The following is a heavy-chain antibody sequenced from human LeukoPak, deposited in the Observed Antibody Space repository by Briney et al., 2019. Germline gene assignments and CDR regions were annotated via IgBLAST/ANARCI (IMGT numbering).Heavy chain of an antibody. D-gene: IGHD6-13*01. CDR3: ARDQSSSWSNYYYMDV. V-gene: IGHV1-18*01. CDR2: ISAYNGNT. Sequence: ASVKVSCKASGYTFTSYGIGWVRQAPGQGLEWMGWISAYNGNTNYAQKLQGRVTMTTDTSTSTAYMELRSLRSDDTAVYYCARDQSSSWSNYYYMDVWGKGTTVTVSS. CDR1: GYTFTSYG. J-gene: IGHJ6*03.